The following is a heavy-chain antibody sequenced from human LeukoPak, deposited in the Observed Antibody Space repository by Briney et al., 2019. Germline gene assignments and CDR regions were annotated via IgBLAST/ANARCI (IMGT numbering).Heavy chain of an antibody. CDR1: GFIVRDYW. D-gene: IGHD3-16*01. V-gene: IGHV3-7*01. CDR2: IKQDGGAR. Sequence: GGSLRLSCAASGFIVRDYWMNWVRQAPGQGLEWLANIKQDGGARYYVGSVKGRFTISSDSAKSLVYLRMDSLRAEDTATYYCARGYNGGSDYWGQGTLVTVSS. CDR3: ARGYNGGSDY. J-gene: IGHJ4*02.